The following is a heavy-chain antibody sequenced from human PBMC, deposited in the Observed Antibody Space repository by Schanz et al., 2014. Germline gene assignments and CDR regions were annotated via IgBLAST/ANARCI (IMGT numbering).Heavy chain of an antibody. J-gene: IGHJ4*02. CDR1: GSSFSSYA. CDR2: IGIGGVTI. V-gene: IGHV3-48*03. CDR3: ARIGGSVFDY. D-gene: IGHD3-10*01. Sequence: EVQLLESGGGLEERGGPRRFSWAPPGSSFSSYAMAWIRQPPGRGLEWVSYIGIGGVTIYYADSVKGRFPISRDNSKNSLYLQMNSLRAEDTAVYYCARIGGSVFDYWAQGTLVTVSS.